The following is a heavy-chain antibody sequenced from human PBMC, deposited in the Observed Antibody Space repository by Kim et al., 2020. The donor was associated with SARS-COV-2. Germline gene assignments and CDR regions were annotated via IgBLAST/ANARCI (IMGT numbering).Heavy chain of an antibody. D-gene: IGHD3-22*01. Sequence: QKFQGSVTITADESTSTAYMELSSLRSEDTAVYYCARDGVYDSSGYYYNYWGQGTLVTVSS. V-gene: IGHV1-69*01. J-gene: IGHJ4*02. CDR3: ARDGVYDSSGYYYNY.